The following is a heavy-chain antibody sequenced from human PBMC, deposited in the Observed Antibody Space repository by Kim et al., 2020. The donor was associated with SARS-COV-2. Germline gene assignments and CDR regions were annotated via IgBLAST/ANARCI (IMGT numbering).Heavy chain of an antibody. CDR3: ATSPHYSSGGYYFDY. V-gene: IGHV3-23*01. Sequence: GGSLRLSCAASGFTFSSYAMSWVRQAPGKGLEWVSAISGSGGSTYYADSVKGRFTISRDNSKNTLYLQMNSLRAEDTAVYYCATSPHYSSGGYYFDYWGQGTLVTVSS. CDR2: ISGSGGST. J-gene: IGHJ4*02. CDR1: GFTFSSYA. D-gene: IGHD6-19*01.